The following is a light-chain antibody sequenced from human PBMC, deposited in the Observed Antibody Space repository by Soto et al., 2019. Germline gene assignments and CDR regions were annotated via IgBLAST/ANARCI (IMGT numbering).Light chain of an antibody. Sequence: EIVMTQSPVTLSVSPGGRATLSCRASQSVGNNLAWYQQKPGQAPRLLIYAASSRATGLSARFTGSGSGTEFALTVDSLQSEDYAVYFGQQYSHWRLPFGGGTKVEIE. CDR2: AAS. CDR3: QQYSHWRLP. J-gene: IGKJ4*01. CDR1: QSVGNN. V-gene: IGKV3-15*01.